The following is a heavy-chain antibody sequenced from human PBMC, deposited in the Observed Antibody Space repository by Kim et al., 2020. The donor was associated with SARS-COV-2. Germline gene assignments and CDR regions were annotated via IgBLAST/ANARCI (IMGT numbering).Heavy chain of an antibody. CDR2: T. Sequence: TPDNPALKSQVTISEVTAKNHFSLVRTSVTAADTAVYYCARGGMKHWFDTWGQGTLVTVSS. V-gene: IGHV4-30-2*05. CDR3: ARGGMKHWFDT. J-gene: IGHJ5*02.